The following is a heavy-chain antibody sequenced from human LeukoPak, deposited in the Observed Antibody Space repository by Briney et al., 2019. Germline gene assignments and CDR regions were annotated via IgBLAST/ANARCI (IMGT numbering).Heavy chain of an antibody. J-gene: IGHJ6*04. D-gene: IGHD3-10*01. CDR2: MYHSGST. CDR1: GGSISSSNYY. Sequence: SETLSLTCTVSGGSISSSNYYWGWIRQLPGKGPEWIGSMYHSGSTYYNPPLKSRLTISVDTSKNQFSLKLSSVTAADTAVYYCARQYRDFYGSGSYAGMDVWGKGTTVTVSS. CDR3: ARQYRDFYGSGSYAGMDV. V-gene: IGHV4-39*01.